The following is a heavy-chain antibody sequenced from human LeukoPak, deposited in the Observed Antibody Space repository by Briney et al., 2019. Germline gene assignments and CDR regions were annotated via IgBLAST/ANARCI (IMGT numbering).Heavy chain of an antibody. Sequence: PGGSLRLSCAASGFTFSDYYMSWIRQAPGKGLEWVSYISSSGSTIYYADSVKGRFTISRDNAKNSLYLQMNSLRAEDTAVYYCARGKQWLDYYYYGMDVWGQGTTATVSS. CDR2: ISSSGSTI. CDR1: GFTFSDYY. CDR3: ARGKQWLDYYYYGMDV. V-gene: IGHV3-11*01. J-gene: IGHJ6*02. D-gene: IGHD6-19*01.